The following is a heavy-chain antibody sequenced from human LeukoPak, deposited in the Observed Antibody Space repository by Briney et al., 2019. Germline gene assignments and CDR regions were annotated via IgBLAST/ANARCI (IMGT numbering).Heavy chain of an antibody. CDR1: GFTFSSYW. CDR2: INSDGSST. V-gene: IGHV3-74*01. D-gene: IGHD6-13*01. CDR3: ARVLDSSCANDY. J-gene: IGHJ4*02. Sequence: GGSLRLSCAASGFTFSSYWLHWVRQAPGKGLVWVSRINSDGSSTTYADSVRGRFTISRDNAKNTLYLQMNSLRAEDTAVYYCARVLDSSCANDYWGQGTLVTVSS.